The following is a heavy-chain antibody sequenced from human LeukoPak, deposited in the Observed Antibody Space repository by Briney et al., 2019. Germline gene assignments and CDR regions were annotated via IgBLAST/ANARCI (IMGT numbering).Heavy chain of an antibody. CDR2: ISYDGSNK. J-gene: IGHJ1*01. CDR1: GFTFSSYG. Sequence: GGSLRLSCAASGFTFSSYGMHWVRQAPGKGLEWVAVISYDGSNKYYADSVKGRFTISRDNSKNTLYLQMNSLRAEDTAVYYCAYGGRDFYNWSGAYFQYWGQGTLVTVSS. CDR3: AYGGRDFYNWSGAYFQY. D-gene: IGHD5-24*01. V-gene: IGHV3-30*03.